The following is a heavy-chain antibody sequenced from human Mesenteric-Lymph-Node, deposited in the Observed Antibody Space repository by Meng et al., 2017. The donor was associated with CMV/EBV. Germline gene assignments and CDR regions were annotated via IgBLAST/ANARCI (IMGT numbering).Heavy chain of an antibody. Sequence: SVKVSCKASGGTFSSYTISWVRQAPGQGLEWMGRIIPILGIANYAQKFQGRVTITADKSTSTAYMELSSLRSEDTAVYYCASSVLIAARPLNYYYYGMDVWGQGTTVTSP. CDR2: IIPILGIA. J-gene: IGHJ6*02. CDR1: GGTFSSYT. V-gene: IGHV1-69*02. CDR3: ASSVLIAARPLNYYYYGMDV. D-gene: IGHD6-6*01.